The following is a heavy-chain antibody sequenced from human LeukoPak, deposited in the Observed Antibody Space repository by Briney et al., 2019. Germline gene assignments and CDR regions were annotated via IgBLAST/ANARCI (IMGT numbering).Heavy chain of an antibody. Sequence: GGSLRLSCAASGFTFSSYGMHWVRQAPGKGLEWVAVISYDGSNKYYADSVKGRFTISRDNSKNTLSLQMNSLRAEDTAVYYCATLARYSGSYHGVDYWGQGTLVTVSS. CDR3: ATLARYSGSYHGVDY. D-gene: IGHD1-26*01. J-gene: IGHJ4*02. V-gene: IGHV3-30*03. CDR1: GFTFSSYG. CDR2: ISYDGSNK.